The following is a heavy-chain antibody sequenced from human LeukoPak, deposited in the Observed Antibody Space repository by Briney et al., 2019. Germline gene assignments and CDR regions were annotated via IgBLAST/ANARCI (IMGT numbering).Heavy chain of an antibody. D-gene: IGHD2-2*01. Sequence: GGSLRLSCAASGFTFSSYWMSWVRQAPGKGLEWVANIKQDGSEKYYVDSVKGRFTISRDNAKNSLYLQMNSLRAEDTAVYYCANTPKGGSIVVVPAARNRYYYYMDVWGKGTTVTVSS. CDR2: IKQDGSEK. V-gene: IGHV3-7*01. CDR3: ANTPKGGSIVVVPAARNRYYYYMDV. CDR1: GFTFSSYW. J-gene: IGHJ6*03.